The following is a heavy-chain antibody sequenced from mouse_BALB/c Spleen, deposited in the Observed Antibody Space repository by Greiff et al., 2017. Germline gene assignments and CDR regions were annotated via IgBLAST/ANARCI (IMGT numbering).Heavy chain of an antibody. CDR3: ARGLYGNYGAMDY. Sequence: VQLQQSGAELMKPGASVKISCKATGYTFSSYWIEWVKQRPGHGLEWIGEILPGSGSTNYNEKFKGKATFTADTSSNTAYMQLSSLTSEDSAVYYCARGLYGNYGAMDYWGQGTSVTVSS. CDR1: GYTFSSYW. J-gene: IGHJ4*01. V-gene: IGHV1-9*01. D-gene: IGHD2-1*01. CDR2: ILPGSGST.